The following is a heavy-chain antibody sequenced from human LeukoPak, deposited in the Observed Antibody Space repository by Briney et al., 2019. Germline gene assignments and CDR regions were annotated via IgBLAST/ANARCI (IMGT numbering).Heavy chain of an antibody. CDR1: GFTFSTYG. V-gene: IGHV3-48*02. J-gene: IGHJ3*02. CDR3: ARDRSEQWLVHAFDI. CDR2: ISSISSTI. Sequence: GGSLRLSCAASGFTFSTYGMNWVRQAPGKGLEWVSYISSISSTIYYADSVKGRFTISRDNAKNSLFLQMNSLRDEDTAVYYCARDRSEQWLVHAFDIWGQGTMVTVSS. D-gene: IGHD6-19*01.